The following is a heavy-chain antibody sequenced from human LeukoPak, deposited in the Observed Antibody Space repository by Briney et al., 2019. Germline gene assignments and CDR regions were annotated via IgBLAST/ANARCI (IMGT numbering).Heavy chain of an antibody. J-gene: IGHJ5*02. CDR3: ARPYYYDSRIDP. CDR1: GGSFSGYY. CDR2: INHSGST. V-gene: IGHV4-34*01. Sequence: SSETLSLTCAVYGGSFSGYYWSWIRQPPGKGLEWIGEINHSGSTNYNPSLKSRVTMSADTSKNQLSLKLSSVTAADTAVYYCARPYYYDSRIDPWGQGILVTVSS. D-gene: IGHD3-22*01.